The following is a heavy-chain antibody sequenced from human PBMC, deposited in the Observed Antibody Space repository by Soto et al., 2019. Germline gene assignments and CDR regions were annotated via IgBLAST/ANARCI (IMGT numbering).Heavy chain of an antibody. J-gene: IGHJ4*02. D-gene: IGHD4-17*01. V-gene: IGHV4-34*01. CDR1: GGSFSGYY. Sequence: PSETLSLTCAVYGGSFSGYYWGWIRRPPGKGLEWIGEITHTGSTNYNPSLKTRVTISLATSKNQFSLSLSSVTAADTAVYYCAKPGDYIFEYWGQGTLVT. CDR2: ITHTGST. CDR3: AKPGDYIFEY.